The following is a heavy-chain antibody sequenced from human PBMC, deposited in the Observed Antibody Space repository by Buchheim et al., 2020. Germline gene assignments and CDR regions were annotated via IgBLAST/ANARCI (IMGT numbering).Heavy chain of an antibody. Sequence: QVQLVDSGGGVVQPGRSLRLSCAASGFNFSNYAMNWVRQAPGKGLEWVAIISYDGSNTYYADSLKGRFPISRETSKNTLYLQMNSLRTEDTAVYYCARNNWNDYWGQGTL. V-gene: IGHV3-30*04. J-gene: IGHJ4*02. CDR3: ARNNWNDY. CDR2: ISYDGSNT. CDR1: GFNFSNYA. D-gene: IGHD1-20*01.